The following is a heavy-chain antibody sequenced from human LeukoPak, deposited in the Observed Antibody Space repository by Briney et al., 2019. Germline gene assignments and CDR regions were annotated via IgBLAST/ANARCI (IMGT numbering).Heavy chain of an antibody. D-gene: IGHD4-17*01. V-gene: IGHV4-34*01. CDR1: GGSFSGYY. J-gene: IGHJ5*02. CDR2: INHSGST. CDR3: ARGRMYGEGWFDP. Sequence: SETLSLTCAVYGGSFSGYYWSWTRQPPGKGLEWIGEINHSGSTNYNPPLKSRVTISVDTSKNQFSLKLSSVTAADTAVYYCARGRMYGEGWFDPWGQGTLVTVSS.